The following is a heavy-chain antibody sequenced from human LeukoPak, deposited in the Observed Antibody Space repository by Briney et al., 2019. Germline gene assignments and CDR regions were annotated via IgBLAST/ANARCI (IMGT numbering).Heavy chain of an antibody. J-gene: IGHJ4*02. Sequence: PGGSLRLSCAASGFTFSSYSMNWVRQPPGKGLEWIGEINHSGSTNYNPSLKSRVTMSVDTSKNQFSLKLSSVTAADTAVYYCASHRRIAAAGWNYWGQGTLVTVSS. V-gene: IGHV4-34*01. CDR1: GFTFSSYS. CDR2: INHSGST. D-gene: IGHD6-13*01. CDR3: ASHRRIAAAGWNY.